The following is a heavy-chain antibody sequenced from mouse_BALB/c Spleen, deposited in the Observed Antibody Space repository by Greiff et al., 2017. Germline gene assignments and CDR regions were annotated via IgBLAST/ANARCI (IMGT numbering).Heavy chain of an antibody. D-gene: IGHD1-2*01. V-gene: IGHV5-6-4*01. Sequence: EVMLVESGGGLVKPGGSLKLSCAASGFTFSSYTMSWVRQTPEKRLEWVATISSGGSYTYYPDSVKGRFTISRDNAKNTLYLQMSSLKSEDTAMYYCTRFITTVYYFDYWGQGTTLTVSS. CDR1: GFTFSSYT. CDR2: ISSGGSYT. CDR3: TRFITTVYYFDY. J-gene: IGHJ2*01.